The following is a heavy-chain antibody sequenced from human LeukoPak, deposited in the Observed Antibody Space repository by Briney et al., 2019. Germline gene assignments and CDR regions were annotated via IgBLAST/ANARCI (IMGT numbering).Heavy chain of an antibody. CDR2: ISYDGSNK. D-gene: IGHD3-22*01. J-gene: IGHJ4*02. Sequence: GRSLRLACTASGFTFSSYGMHWVRQAPGKGLEWVAVISYDGSNKYYADSVEGRFTISRDNSKNTLYLQMNSLRAEDTAVYYCAKAHHSYDSSGPHDWGQGTLVTVSS. CDR1: GFTFSSYG. V-gene: IGHV3-30*18. CDR3: AKAHHSYDSSGPHD.